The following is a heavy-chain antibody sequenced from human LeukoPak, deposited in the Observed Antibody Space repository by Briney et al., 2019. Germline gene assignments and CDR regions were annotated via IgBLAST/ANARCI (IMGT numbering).Heavy chain of an antibody. CDR2: IRNSDDNT. J-gene: IGHJ3*02. CDR1: GFTFKNFA. V-gene: IGHV3-23*01. D-gene: IGHD6-19*01. Sequence: GGSLRLSCAASGFTFKNFAMTWVRQAPGKGLEWVSAIRNSDDNTYYADSVKGRFTISRDNSKNTLYLQMNSLRAEDTAVYYCARDHSSGAFDIWGQGTMVTVSS. CDR3: ARDHSSGAFDI.